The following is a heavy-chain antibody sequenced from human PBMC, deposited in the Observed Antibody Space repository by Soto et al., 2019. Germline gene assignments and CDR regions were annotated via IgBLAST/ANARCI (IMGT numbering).Heavy chain of an antibody. CDR1: GGSISSGGYS. Sequence: QLQLQESGSGLVKPSQTLSLTCAVSGGSISSGGYSWSWIRQPPGKGLEWIGYIYHSGSTYCNPSLKSRVTISVDRSKNQFSLQLSSVTAADTAVYYCASSHAGAHITAAVHWGQGTLVTVSS. CDR2: IYHSGST. CDR3: ASSHAGAHITAAVH. V-gene: IGHV4-30-2*01. J-gene: IGHJ4*02. D-gene: IGHD6-13*01.